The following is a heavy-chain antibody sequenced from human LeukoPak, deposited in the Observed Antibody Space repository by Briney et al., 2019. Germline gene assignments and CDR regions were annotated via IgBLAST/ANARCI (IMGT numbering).Heavy chain of an antibody. CDR1: GYIFTSYW. D-gene: IGHD7-27*01. CDR2: IYPGDSDT. V-gene: IGHV5-51*01. J-gene: IGHJ2*01. Sequence: GESLQISCKGSGYIFTSYWIAWVRQMPGKGLEWMGIIYPGDSDTRYSPSLQGQVTISADKSISTASLQWSSLKASDNAMYYCARRDWGSYWYFDLWGRGTLVTVSS. CDR3: ARRDWGSYWYFDL.